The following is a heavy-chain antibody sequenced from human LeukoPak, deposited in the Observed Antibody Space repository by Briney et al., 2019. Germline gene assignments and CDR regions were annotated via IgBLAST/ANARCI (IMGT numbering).Heavy chain of an antibody. D-gene: IGHD3-16*01. Sequence: ASVKVTCMASGYSFTDYDIIWVRQAAGPGLEWVGWVNPKSGSTAYAPKFQGRVTMTSSTSIRTVYMELSSLRPEDSAVYYCARGVSIRRYAWAFWGQGSLVTVSS. V-gene: IGHV1-8*01. CDR1: GYSFTDYD. CDR2: VNPKSGST. CDR3: ARGVSIRRYAWAF. J-gene: IGHJ4*02.